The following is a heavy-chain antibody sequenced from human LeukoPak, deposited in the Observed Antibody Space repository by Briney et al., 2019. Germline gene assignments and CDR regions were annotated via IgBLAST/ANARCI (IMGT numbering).Heavy chain of an antibody. V-gene: IGHV5-51*01. CDR2: IYPGDSNT. J-gene: IGHJ4*02. CDR1: EYSFTSYW. Sequence: GESLKISCKGSEYSFTSYWIGWVRQMPGKGLEWMGIIYPGDSNTRYSPSFQGQVTISADKSISTAYLQWSSLKASDTVIYYCARRVSTDFDYWGQGTLVTVSS. D-gene: IGHD5/OR15-5a*01. CDR3: ARRVSTDFDY.